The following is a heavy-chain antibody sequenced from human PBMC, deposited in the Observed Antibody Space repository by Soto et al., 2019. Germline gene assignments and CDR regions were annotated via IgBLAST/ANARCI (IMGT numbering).Heavy chain of an antibody. V-gene: IGHV1-46*01. CDR1: GYTFTSYY. D-gene: IGHD3-3*01. CDR3: ARDPQLRFLEWLPQPDRWFDP. CDR2: INPSGGST. J-gene: IGHJ5*02. Sequence: ASVKVSCKASGYTFTSYYMHWVRQAPGQGLEWMGIINPSGGSTSYAQKFQGRVTMTRDTSTSTVYMELSSLRSEDTAVYYCARDPQLRFLEWLPQPDRWFDPWGQGTLVTVSS.